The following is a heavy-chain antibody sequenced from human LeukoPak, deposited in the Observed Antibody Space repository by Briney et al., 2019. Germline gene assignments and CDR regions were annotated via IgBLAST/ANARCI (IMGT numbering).Heavy chain of an antibody. D-gene: IGHD5-24*01. CDR3: ARHAHARERWLQGELDY. CDR1: GYSFTSYW. Sequence: GESLKISCKGSGYSFTSYWIGWVRQMPGKGLEWMGIIYPGDSDTRYSPSFQGQVTISADKSISTAYLQWSSLKASDTAMYYCARHAHARERWLQGELDYWGQGTLVTVSS. CDR2: IYPGDSDT. J-gene: IGHJ4*02. V-gene: IGHV5-51*01.